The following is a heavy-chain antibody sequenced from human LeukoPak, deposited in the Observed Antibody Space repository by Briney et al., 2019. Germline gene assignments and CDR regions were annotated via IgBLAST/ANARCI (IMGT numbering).Heavy chain of an antibody. D-gene: IGHD3-9*01. V-gene: IGHV4-39*07. CDR1: GDSISSSSSY. CDR3: ARGGGRYDILTGYPKLRWYFDY. CDR2: IYYSGST. J-gene: IGHJ4*02. Sequence: SETLSLTCSVSGDSISSSSSYWGWIRQPPGKGLEWIGSIYYSGSTYYNTSLKSRVTISVDTSKNQFSLKLSSVTAADTAVYYCARGGGRYDILTGYPKLRWYFDYWGQGTLVTVSS.